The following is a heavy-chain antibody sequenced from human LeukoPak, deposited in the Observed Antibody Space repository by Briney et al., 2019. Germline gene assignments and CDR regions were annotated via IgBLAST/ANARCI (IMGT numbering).Heavy chain of an antibody. CDR2: IIPIFGTA. Sequence: ASVKVSCKASGGTFSSYAISWVRQAPGQGLEWMGGIIPIFGTANYAHKFQGRVTITTDESTSTAYLELSSLRSEDTAVYYCASGDGDKYYFDFWGQGTLVTVSS. D-gene: IGHD3-10*01. CDR1: GGTFSSYA. V-gene: IGHV1-69*05. J-gene: IGHJ4*02. CDR3: ASGDGDKYYFDF.